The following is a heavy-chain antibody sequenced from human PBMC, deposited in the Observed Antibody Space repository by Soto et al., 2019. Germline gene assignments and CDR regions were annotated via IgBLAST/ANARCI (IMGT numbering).Heavy chain of an antibody. CDR3: ARGCASGHYHSAFDF. V-gene: IGHV3-33*01. Sequence: QVQLVESGGGVVLPGRSLRLSCAASGFTFSTYGMHWVRQAPGKGLEWVSVIWYDGKKEYYADAVKGRFTISRDNSKKTLYLQMNSLRAEDTAVYYCARGCASGHYHSAFDFWGHGTMITVSS. CDR1: GFTFSTYG. CDR2: IWYDGKKE. J-gene: IGHJ3*01. D-gene: IGHD2-2*01.